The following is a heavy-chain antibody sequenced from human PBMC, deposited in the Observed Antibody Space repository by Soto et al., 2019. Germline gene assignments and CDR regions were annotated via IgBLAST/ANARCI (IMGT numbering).Heavy chain of an antibody. Sequence: SQTLSLTCTVSGGSISSGGYYWSCIRKDPGKGLAWIGHIYYSGSTYYNPSLKSRVTISVAPSKNHFSMKLSSVTAAYTAVYYCARDRHLDEWGQGTLVT. V-gene: IGHV4-31*03. CDR1: GGSISSGGYY. J-gene: IGHJ4*02. CDR3: ARDRHLDE. CDR2: IYYSGST.